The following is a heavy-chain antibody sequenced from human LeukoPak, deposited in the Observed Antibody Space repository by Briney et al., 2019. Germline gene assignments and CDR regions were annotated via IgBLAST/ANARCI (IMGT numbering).Heavy chain of an antibody. CDR1: GFTLSSYA. J-gene: IGHJ4*02. D-gene: IGHD2/OR15-2a*01. V-gene: IGHV3-23*01. CDR3: AIGRSSASCNRTHCPYYFDY. CDR2: ISGSGGNT. Sequence: AGSLRLACAASGFTLSSYAMSWVRQAQGKGLEWVSGISGSGGNTYYADSAKGRSTISKHNSKNTLHLQMNGLRGEDTAVYYCAIGRSSASCNRTHCPYYFDYWGQGTLVTVSS.